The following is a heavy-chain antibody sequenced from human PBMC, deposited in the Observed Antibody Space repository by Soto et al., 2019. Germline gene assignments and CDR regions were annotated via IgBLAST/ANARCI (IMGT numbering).Heavy chain of an antibody. D-gene: IGHD1-26*01. V-gene: IGHV3-23*01. CDR3: AKKGAVGATYFFDY. CDR1: GFTFSSYA. CDR2: ISGGRGST. J-gene: IGHJ4*02. Sequence: GESLRLSCAASGFTFSSYAMSWVRQAPGKGLEWVSAISGGRGSTHYADSVKGRFTISRDTSKNTLYLQMNSLRAADTAVYYCAKKGAVGATYFFDYWGQGALVTVSS.